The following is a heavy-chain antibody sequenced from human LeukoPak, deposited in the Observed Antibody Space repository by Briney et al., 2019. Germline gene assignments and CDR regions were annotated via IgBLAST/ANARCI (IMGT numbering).Heavy chain of an antibody. J-gene: IGHJ4*02. CDR1: GFTFSRFE. D-gene: IGHD2-15*01. V-gene: IGHV3-48*03. Sequence: GGSLRLSCVASGFTFSRFEMNWVRQAPGKGLEWISHISTGTYIAYADSVKGRFTISRDNAKSSLYLQMNSLRAEDTAVYYCTREQDREAAATVIGDSWGQGTLVTVSS. CDR3: TREQDREAAATVIGDS. CDR2: ISTGTYI.